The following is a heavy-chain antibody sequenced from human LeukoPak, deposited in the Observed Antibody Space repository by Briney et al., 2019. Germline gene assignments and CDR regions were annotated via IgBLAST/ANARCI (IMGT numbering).Heavy chain of an antibody. CDR2: ISWNSGSI. CDR1: GFTFDDYA. Sequence: GGSLRLSCAASGFTFDDYAMHWVRHAPGKGLEWVSGISWNSGSIGYADSVKGRFTISRDNAKNSLYLQMNSLRAEDTALYYCAKGNRLQYYGMDVWGQGTTVTVSS. J-gene: IGHJ6*02. CDR3: AKGNRLQYYGMDV. V-gene: IGHV3-9*01.